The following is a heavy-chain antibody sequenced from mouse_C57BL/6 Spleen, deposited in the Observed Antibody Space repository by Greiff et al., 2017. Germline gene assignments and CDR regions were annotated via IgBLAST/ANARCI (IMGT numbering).Heavy chain of an antibody. V-gene: IGHV1-50*01. CDR3: ATPTMVTTGAMDY. Sequence: QVKLLQPGAELVQPGASVKLSCKASGFTFTSYWMPWVKQRPGQGLEWIGEIDPSDSYNNSNQKFKGKATLTVDTSSSTAYMQLSSLTSEDSAVYYCATPTMVTTGAMDYWGQGTSVTVSS. D-gene: IGHD2-2*01. CDR2: IDPSDSYN. CDR1: GFTFTSYW. J-gene: IGHJ4*01.